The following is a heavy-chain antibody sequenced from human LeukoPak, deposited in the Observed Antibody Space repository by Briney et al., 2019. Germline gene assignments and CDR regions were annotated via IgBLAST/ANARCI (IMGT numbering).Heavy chain of an antibody. CDR3: AKGKGGGYGSRHYFDY. D-gene: IGHD5-12*01. Sequence: GGSLRLSCAASGFTFTSYATHWVRQAPGKGLEWVSGISWNSGSIGYADSVKGRFTISRDNAKNSLYLQMNSLRAEDTALYYCAKGKGGGYGSRHYFDYWGQGTLVTVSS. CDR1: GFTFTSYA. V-gene: IGHV3-9*01. J-gene: IGHJ4*02. CDR2: ISWNSGSI.